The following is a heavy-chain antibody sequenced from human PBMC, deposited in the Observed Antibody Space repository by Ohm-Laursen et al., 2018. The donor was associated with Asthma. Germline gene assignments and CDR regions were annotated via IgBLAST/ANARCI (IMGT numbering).Heavy chain of an antibody. D-gene: IGHD3/OR15-3a*01. V-gene: IGHV3-30-3*01. Sequence: SLRLSCSASGYTFRSYAMHWVRQAPGKGLEWLAVISYDSSLKYYADSVNGRFTISRDDFKSTLYLQMNSLRADDTALYYCARDVMDWYSPALDFWGQGSLVTVSS. CDR2: ISYDSSLK. CDR3: ARDVMDWYSPALDF. J-gene: IGHJ4*02. CDR1: GYTFRSYA.